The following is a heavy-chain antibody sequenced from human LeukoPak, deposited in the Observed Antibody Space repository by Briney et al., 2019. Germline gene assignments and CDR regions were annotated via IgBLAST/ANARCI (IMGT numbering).Heavy chain of an antibody. CDR2: ISSDGGNT. Sequence: PGGSLRLSCAASGFTFSSYAMHWVRQAPGKGLEYVSAISSDGGNTYYADSVKGRFTISRDNSKNTLYLRMGSLRAEDMAVYYCARARSGSYHFDYWGQGTLVTVSS. J-gene: IGHJ4*02. V-gene: IGHV3-64*02. CDR3: ARARSGSYHFDY. D-gene: IGHD1-26*01. CDR1: GFTFSSYA.